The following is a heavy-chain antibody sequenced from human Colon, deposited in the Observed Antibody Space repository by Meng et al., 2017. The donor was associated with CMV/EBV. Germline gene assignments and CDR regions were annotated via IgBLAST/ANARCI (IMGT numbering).Heavy chain of an antibody. V-gene: IGHV3-21*04. CDR3: VRGSDFRYGMDG. J-gene: IGHJ6*02. CDR1: GFSFSSDT. CDR2: FSRGFT. D-gene: IGHD3-3*01. Sequence: GESLKISCAASGFSFSSDTMNWVRQAPGKGLEWVSSFSRGFTYYADSVKGRFIIPRDNAQDAVHLQMNSLRAEDTAVYYCVRGSDFRYGMDGWGQGTTVTVSS.